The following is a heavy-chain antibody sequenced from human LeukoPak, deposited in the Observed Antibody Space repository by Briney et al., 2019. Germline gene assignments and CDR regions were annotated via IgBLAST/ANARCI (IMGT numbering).Heavy chain of an antibody. CDR2: IYHSGST. CDR1: GGSISSGGYY. CDR3: ASGGGELYYFDY. J-gene: IGHJ4*02. Sequence: PSETLSLTCTVSGGSISSGGYYWSWIRQPPGKGLEWIGYIYHSGSTYYNPSLKSRVTISVDRSKNQFSLKLSSVTAADTAVYYCASGGGELYYFDYWGQGTLVTVSS. V-gene: IGHV4-30-2*01. D-gene: IGHD3-16*01.